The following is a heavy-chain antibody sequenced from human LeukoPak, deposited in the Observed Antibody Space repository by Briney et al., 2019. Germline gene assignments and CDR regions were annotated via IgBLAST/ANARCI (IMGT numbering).Heavy chain of an antibody. V-gene: IGHV1-69*01. CDR1: GGTFSSYA. D-gene: IGHD6-19*01. J-gene: IGHJ4*02. CDR3: AKEVDIAVAGTQDY. CDR2: IIPIFGTA. Sequence: GSSVKVSCKASGGTFSSYAISWVRQAPGQGLEWMGGIIPIFGTANYAQKFQGRVTITADESTSTAYMELSSLRSEDTAVYYCAKEVDIAVAGTQDYWGQGTLVTVSS.